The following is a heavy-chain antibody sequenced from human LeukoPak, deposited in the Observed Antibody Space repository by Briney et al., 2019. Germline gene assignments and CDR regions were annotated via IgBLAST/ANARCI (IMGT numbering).Heavy chain of an antibody. CDR3: ARVAGDFWSGYYFDY. J-gene: IGHJ4*02. D-gene: IGHD3-3*01. CDR1: GFTFSSYS. CDR2: ISSGSDYV. V-gene: IGHV3-21*04. Sequence: GGSLRLSCATSGFTFSSYSMNWVRQAPGTGLEWVSSISSGSDYVYYADSVKGRFTISRDNAKNSLYLQMNSLRAEDTAVYYCARVAGDFWSGYYFDYWGQGTLVTVSS.